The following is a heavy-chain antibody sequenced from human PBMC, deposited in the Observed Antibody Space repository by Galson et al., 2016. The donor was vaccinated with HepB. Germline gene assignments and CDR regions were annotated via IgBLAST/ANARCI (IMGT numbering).Heavy chain of an antibody. CDR1: DPTFENSW. Sequence: SLRLSCAVSDPTFENSWMHWVRQGPGKGLVWVSHINSDGSTTTYADYVKGRFTIYRDNAKNTLHLQMHSLRAEDTAVYYCARDRAFSQDSWGQGTLVTVAS. CDR2: INSDGSTT. J-gene: IGHJ4*02. D-gene: IGHD5-24*01. V-gene: IGHV3-74*01. CDR3: ARDRAFSQDS.